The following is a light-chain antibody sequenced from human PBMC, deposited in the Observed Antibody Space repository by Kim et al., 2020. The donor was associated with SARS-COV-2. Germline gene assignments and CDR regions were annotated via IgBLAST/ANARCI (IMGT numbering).Light chain of an antibody. CDR2: EVR. Sequence: GQSVTISRTRTSCAGGSYNRVAWYRQPPGTAPNLMIYEVRNRPSGVPARFSGSKSGNAASLTISGLQAEDEADYYCYSFTSSTTWVFGGGTQLTVL. CDR1: SCAGGSYNR. V-gene: IGLV2-18*02. J-gene: IGLJ3*02. CDR3: YSFTSSTTWV.